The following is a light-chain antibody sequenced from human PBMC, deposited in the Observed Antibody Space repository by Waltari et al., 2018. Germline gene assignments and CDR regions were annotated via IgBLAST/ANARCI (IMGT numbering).Light chain of an antibody. J-gene: IGKJ4*01. CDR1: QDIRID. CDR2: TAS. V-gene: IGKV1-17*01. CDR3: LQHHTYPFT. Sequence: DIQMTQSPSSLSASVGDRVTIACRASQDIRIDLHWYQYKPGRAPKRLIYTASSLQGGVPSRFSGSGSGTEFTLTISSLQPEDFATYYCLQHHTYPFTFGGGTKVEIK.